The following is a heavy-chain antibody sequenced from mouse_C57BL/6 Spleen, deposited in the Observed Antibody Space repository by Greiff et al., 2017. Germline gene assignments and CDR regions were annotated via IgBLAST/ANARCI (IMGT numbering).Heavy chain of an antibody. CDR3: ARSVYGSSWYFDV. V-gene: IGHV1-7*01. Sequence: VKLVESGAELAKPGASVKLSCKASGYTFTSYWMHWVKQRPGQGLEWIGYINPSSGYTKYNQKFKDKATLTADKSSSTAYMQLSSLTYEDSAVYYCARSVYGSSWYFDVWGTGTTVTVSS. D-gene: IGHD1-1*01. CDR2: INPSSGYT. J-gene: IGHJ1*03. CDR1: GYTFTSYW.